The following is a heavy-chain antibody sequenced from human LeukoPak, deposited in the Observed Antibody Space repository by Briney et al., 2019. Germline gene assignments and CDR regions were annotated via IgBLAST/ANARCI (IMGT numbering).Heavy chain of an antibody. D-gene: IGHD3-3*01. CDR2: MNPNSGNT. CDR3: ARGMFLGWLVGWFDP. CDR1: GYTFTSYD. V-gene: IGHV1-8*01. Sequence: ASVKVSCKASGYTFTSYDINWVRQATGQGLEWMGWMNPNSGNTGYAQKFQGRATMTRNTSISTAYMELSSLRSEDTAVYYCARGMFLGWLVGWFDPWGQGTLVTISS. J-gene: IGHJ5*02.